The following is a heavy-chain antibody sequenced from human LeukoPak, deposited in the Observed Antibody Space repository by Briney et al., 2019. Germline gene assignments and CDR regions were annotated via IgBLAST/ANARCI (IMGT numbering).Heavy chain of an antibody. CDR1: GGSFSGYY. Sequence: PSETLSLTCAVYGGSFSGYYWSWIRQPPGKGLEWIGEINHSGSTNYNPSLKSRVTISVDTSKNQFSLKLSSVTAADTAVYYCARHRCSGGSCYPMNWFDPWGQGTLVTVSS. CDR2: INHSGST. V-gene: IGHV4-34*01. J-gene: IGHJ5*02. CDR3: ARHRCSGGSCYPMNWFDP. D-gene: IGHD2-15*01.